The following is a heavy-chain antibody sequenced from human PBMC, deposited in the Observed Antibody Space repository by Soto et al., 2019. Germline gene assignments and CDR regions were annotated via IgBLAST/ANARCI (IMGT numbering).Heavy chain of an antibody. J-gene: IGHJ4*02. CDR3: ARGGAGGLYYFDY. CDR2: ISYDGSNK. CDR1: GFTFSSYG. Sequence: QVQLVESGGGVVQPGRSLRLSCAASGFTFSSYGMHWVRQAPGKGLEWVAVISYDGSNKYYADSVKGRFTISRDNSKNTLYLQMNSLRAEDTAVYYCARGGAGGLYYFDYWGQGTLVTVSS. D-gene: IGHD1-26*01. V-gene: IGHV3-30*03.